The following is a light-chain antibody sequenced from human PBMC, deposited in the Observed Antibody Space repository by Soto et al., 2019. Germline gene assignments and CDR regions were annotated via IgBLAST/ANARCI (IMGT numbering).Light chain of an antibody. CDR3: QSYDSSLGGYV. CDR2: GNS. CDR1: SCNIGAGSD. V-gene: IGLV1-40*01. Sequence: QSVLTQPPSVSGAPGQRVTISCTGSSCNIGAGSDVHWYQQLPGTAHKLLIYGNSNRPSGVPDRFSCSKSGSSASLAITGLQAEAEDDYYCQSYDSSLGGYVFGTGTKLTVL. J-gene: IGLJ1*01.